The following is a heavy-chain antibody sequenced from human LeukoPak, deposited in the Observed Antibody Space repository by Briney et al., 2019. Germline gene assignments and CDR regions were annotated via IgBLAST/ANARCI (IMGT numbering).Heavy chain of an antibody. CDR3: ARLPDGSRYNWFDS. Sequence: GESLKISCKGSGYSFPSYWSGWVRQMPGKGLEGMGIIYPVVSDTIYSPSFQGQVTISADNSISTAYLQWSSLKASDTAMYYGARLPDGSRYNWFDSWGQGTLVTVSS. CDR1: GYSFPSYW. D-gene: IGHD5-24*01. J-gene: IGHJ5*01. V-gene: IGHV5-51*01. CDR2: IYPVVSDT.